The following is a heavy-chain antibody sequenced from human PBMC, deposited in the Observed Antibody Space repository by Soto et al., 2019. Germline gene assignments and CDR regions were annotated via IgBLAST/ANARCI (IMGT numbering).Heavy chain of an antibody. D-gene: IGHD6-6*01. Sequence: QVQLVESGGGVVQPGRSLRLSCAASGFTFSTYGMHWVRQAPGKGLEWLAVISNNGINKYYADSVKGRFTISRDNAKDTLFLQMKSLRGEETAIYYCARVIRADSTSSNFYYYSGLDVWGQGTTVTVSS. CDR2: ISNNGINK. J-gene: IGHJ6*02. V-gene: IGHV3-30*03. CDR1: GFTFSTYG. CDR3: ARVIRADSTSSNFYYYSGLDV.